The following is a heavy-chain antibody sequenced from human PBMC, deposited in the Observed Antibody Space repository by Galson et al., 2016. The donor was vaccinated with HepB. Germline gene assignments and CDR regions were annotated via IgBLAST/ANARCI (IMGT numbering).Heavy chain of an antibody. Sequence: SLRLSCAASGFHFGVYGMHWVRQAPGKGLEWVADLGHDGNYKYEADSVKGRFTTSSDNSQNTLYLQMDSLRAEDTAVYYCARDLSVGKYFDNWGQGTLVTVSS. CDR1: GFHFGVYG. D-gene: IGHD1-26*01. CDR3: ARDLSVGKYFDN. CDR2: LGHDGNYK. V-gene: IGHV3-33*01. J-gene: IGHJ4*02.